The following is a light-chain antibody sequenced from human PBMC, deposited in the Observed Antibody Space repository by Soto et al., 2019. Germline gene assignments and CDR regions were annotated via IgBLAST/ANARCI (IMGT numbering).Light chain of an antibody. CDR1: QSVRSH. V-gene: IGKV3-11*01. Sequence: EIVLTQSPATLSLSPGERATLSCRASQSVRSHLGWYQQKPGQAPRLLIYDASQRATDIPARFSGSGSGTDFTLTISSLEPEDFAVYHCQQRSNWITFGQGTRLEI. CDR3: QQRSNWIT. J-gene: IGKJ5*01. CDR2: DAS.